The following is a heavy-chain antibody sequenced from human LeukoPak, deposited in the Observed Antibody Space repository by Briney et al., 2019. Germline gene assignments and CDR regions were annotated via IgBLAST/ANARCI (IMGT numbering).Heavy chain of an antibody. Sequence: PGRPLRLSCAASGVTLSSYGMHWVRQAPGKGLEWVAVIRYDGSNENYADSVKGRFTISRDNSKNTLYLQMHSLRAEDTAVYYCAKDRRQLVMGVGYYYYMDVWGKGTTVTVSS. CDR2: IRYDGSNE. CDR1: GVTLSSYG. V-gene: IGHV3-33*06. J-gene: IGHJ6*03. CDR3: AKDRRQLVMGVGYYYYMDV. D-gene: IGHD6-6*01.